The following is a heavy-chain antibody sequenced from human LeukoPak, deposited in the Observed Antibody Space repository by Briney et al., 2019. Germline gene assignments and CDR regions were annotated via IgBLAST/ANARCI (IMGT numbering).Heavy chain of an antibody. D-gene: IGHD6-13*01. J-gene: IGHJ4*02. Sequence: GGSLRLSCAASGFTFSSYSMNWVRQAPGKGLEWVSSISSSSSYIYYADSVKGRFTISRDNAKNSLYLQMNSLRAEDTAVYYCARGVNMAAAAPLDYGGQGTLVTVSA. CDR1: GFTFSSYS. CDR2: ISSSSSYI. CDR3: ARGVNMAAAAPLDY. V-gene: IGHV3-21*01.